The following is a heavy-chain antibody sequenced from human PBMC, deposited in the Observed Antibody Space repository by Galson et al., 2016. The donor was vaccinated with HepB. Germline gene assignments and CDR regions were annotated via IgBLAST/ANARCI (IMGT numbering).Heavy chain of an antibody. V-gene: IGHV3-43*01. J-gene: IGHJ6*02. CDR3: AKDMNDRPFYYYPMDV. D-gene: IGHD3-22*01. CDR1: GFTFDDYT. CDR2: ISSDGHRT. Sequence: SLRLSCAASGFTFDDYTMHWVRQAPGKGLEWVSLISSDGHRTYYADSVKGRFTISRDNSNNSLYLQMSSLRTEDSAVYYCAKDMNDRPFYYYPMDVWGQGTTVTVSS.